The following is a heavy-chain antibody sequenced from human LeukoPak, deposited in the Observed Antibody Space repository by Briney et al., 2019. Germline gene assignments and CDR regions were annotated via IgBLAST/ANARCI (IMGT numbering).Heavy chain of an antibody. V-gene: IGHV4-59*01. J-gene: IGHJ2*01. CDR3: ARGYGDYGDFWYFDL. CDR1: GGSISSYY. D-gene: IGHD4-17*01. Sequence: PSETLSLTSTVSGGSISSYYWSWIRQPPGKGLEWIGYIYYSGSAHYNSSLKSRVTIVVDMSKNQFSLKLSSVTAADTAVYYCARGYGDYGDFWYFDLWGRGTLVTVSS. CDR2: IYYSGSA.